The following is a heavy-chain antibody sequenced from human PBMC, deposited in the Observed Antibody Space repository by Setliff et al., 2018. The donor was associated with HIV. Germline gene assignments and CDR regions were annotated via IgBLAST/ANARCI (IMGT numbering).Heavy chain of an antibody. CDR1: SGSISSGTYY. D-gene: IGHD5-18*01. V-gene: IGHV4-31*03. CDR2: NDYSGSA. CDR3: AREGKTALVTKYFDY. J-gene: IGHJ4*01. Sequence: SETLSLTCTVSSGSISSGTYYWSWIRQYPGKGLEWIGYNDYSGSAFYNPSLKSRITISRDTSKNQFSLKMNSVTAADTAVYYCAREGKTALVTKYFDYWGHGKLVTVSS.